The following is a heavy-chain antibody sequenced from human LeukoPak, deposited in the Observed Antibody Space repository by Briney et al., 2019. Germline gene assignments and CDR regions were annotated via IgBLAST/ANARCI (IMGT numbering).Heavy chain of an antibody. CDR3: ARVPSGYSYGG. J-gene: IGHJ4*02. Sequence: GGSLRLSCAASGFTFSSYAMHWVRQAPGKGLEWVAVISYDGSNKYYADSVKGRFTISRDNSKNTLYLQMNSLRAEDTAVYYCARVPSGYSYGGWGQGTLVTVPS. D-gene: IGHD5-18*01. CDR2: ISYDGSNK. CDR1: GFTFSSYA. V-gene: IGHV3-30*04.